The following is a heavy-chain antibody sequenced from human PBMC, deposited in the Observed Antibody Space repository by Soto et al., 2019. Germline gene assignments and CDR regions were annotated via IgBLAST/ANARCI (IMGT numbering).Heavy chain of an antibody. CDR1: GYTFTSYG. Sequence: GASVKVSCKASGYTFTSYGISWVRQAPGQGLEWMGWISAYNGNTNYAQKLQGRVTMTTDTSTSTAYMELRSLRSDDTAVYYCASGMAMVRGVIITRNYYYYGMDVWGQGTTVTVSS. CDR2: ISAYNGNT. D-gene: IGHD3-10*01. CDR3: ASGMAMVRGVIITRNYYYYGMDV. J-gene: IGHJ6*02. V-gene: IGHV1-18*01.